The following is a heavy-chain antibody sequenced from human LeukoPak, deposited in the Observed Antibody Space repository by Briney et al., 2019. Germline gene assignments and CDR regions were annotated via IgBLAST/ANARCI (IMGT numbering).Heavy chain of an antibody. CDR3: ARVDRYHECFQH. CDR2: MYYSGST. Sequence: SQTLSLTCAVSGGSISGAVYSWSWIRQYPGKGLEWLGSMYYSGSTYSKPSLKSRLTISVDTSKNQFSLKLSSVTAADTAVYYCARVDRYHECFQHWGQGTLVTVSS. V-gene: IGHV4-31*11. D-gene: IGHD1-14*01. J-gene: IGHJ1*01. CDR1: GGSISGAVYS.